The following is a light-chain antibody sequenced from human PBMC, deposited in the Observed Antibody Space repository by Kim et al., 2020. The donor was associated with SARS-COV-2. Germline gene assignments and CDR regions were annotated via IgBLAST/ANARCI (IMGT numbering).Light chain of an antibody. V-gene: IGKV1-5*01. CDR2: DAS. Sequence: SASVGDRVTITCRASQSIDKCLAWYQQKRGRAPKLLIYDASTLESGVPSRFSGSGSGTTFTLTISSLQSDDFAIYYCQQYDSFMYSFGQGTKLEI. J-gene: IGKJ2*03. CDR3: QQYDSFMYS. CDR1: QSIDKC.